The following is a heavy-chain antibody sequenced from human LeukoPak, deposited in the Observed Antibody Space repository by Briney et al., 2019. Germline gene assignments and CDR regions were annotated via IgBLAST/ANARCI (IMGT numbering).Heavy chain of an antibody. CDR1: GGSISSYY. CDR3: ARGGPMVRGVIIPFYFDY. CDR2: IYTSGST. Sequence: SETLSLTCTVSGGSISSYYWSWIRQPAGKGLEWIGRIYTSGSTNYNPSLKSRVTMSVDTSKNQFSLKLSSVTAADTAVYYCARGGPMVRGVIIPFYFDYWGQGTLVTVSS. D-gene: IGHD3-10*01. J-gene: IGHJ4*02. V-gene: IGHV4-4*07.